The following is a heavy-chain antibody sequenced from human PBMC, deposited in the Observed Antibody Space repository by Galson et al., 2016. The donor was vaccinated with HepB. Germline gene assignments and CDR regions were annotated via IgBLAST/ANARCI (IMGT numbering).Heavy chain of an antibody. CDR2: GYDGGTT. D-gene: IGHD5-24*01. V-gene: IGHV4-39*02. CDR1: GFAFSSYA. Sequence: LRLSCAASGFAFSSYAMSWIRQSPGKGLEWIGSGYDGGTTHYNPSLKSRLTISVGTSKNQFSLKLSSVTAADTAVYYCAREVAARDGYIFWGQGTLVTVSS. J-gene: IGHJ4*02. CDR3: AREVAARDGYIF.